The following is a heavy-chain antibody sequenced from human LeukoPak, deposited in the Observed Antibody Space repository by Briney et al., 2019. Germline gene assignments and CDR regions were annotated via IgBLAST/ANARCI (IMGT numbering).Heavy chain of an antibody. CDR2: IYYSGTT. CDR1: GGSISSTYY. V-gene: IGHV4-39*07. J-gene: IGHJ3*02. D-gene: IGHD2-15*01. Sequence: PSETLSLTCTVSGGSISSTYYWDWIRQPPGKGLEWIGSIYYSGTTYYNPSLESRVTISVDTSKNQFSLKLSSVTAADTAVYYCARRYCSGGSCYSERGAFDIWGQGTMVTVSS. CDR3: ARRYCSGGSCYSERGAFDI.